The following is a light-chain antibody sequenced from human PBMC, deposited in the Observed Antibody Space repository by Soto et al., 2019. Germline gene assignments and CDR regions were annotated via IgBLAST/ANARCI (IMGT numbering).Light chain of an antibody. CDR1: RSNIGAGYD. CDR2: GNS. V-gene: IGLV1-40*01. CDR3: QSYDTSLTGVL. Sequence: QSVLTQPPSVSGAPGQRVTISCTGSRSNIGAGYDVHWYQQLPGAAPKLLIYGNSNRPEGVTDRFSGSTSGTSASLAITGVQAEDEADYYCQSYDTSLTGVLFGGGTKLTVL. J-gene: IGLJ2*01.